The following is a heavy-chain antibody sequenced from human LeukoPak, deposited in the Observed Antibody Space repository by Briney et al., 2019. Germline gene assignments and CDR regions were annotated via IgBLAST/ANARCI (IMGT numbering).Heavy chain of an antibody. V-gene: IGHV1-2*02. CDR2: INPNSGGT. Sequence: GASVKVSCKASGYTFAGYFIHWVRQAPGQGLEWMGWINPNSGGTNYAQKFQGRVTMTGDASISTAYMELSRLTSDDSGVYYCARDSGDFFGSGSKFGNWGQGTLVTVSS. CDR1: GYTFAGYF. CDR3: ARDSGDFFGSGSKFGN. J-gene: IGHJ4*02. D-gene: IGHD3-10*01.